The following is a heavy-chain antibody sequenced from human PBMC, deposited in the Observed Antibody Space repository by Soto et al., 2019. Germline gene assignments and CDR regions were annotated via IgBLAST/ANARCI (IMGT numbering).Heavy chain of an antibody. D-gene: IGHD4-17*01. CDR3: AKGRTVTTGAFDY. V-gene: IGHV3-23*01. J-gene: IGHJ4*02. CDR1: EFTFRNYA. Sequence: GGSLRLSCAASEFTFRNYAMNWVRQAPGKGLEWVSVISGSGDSTYYADSVKGRFTISRDNSKNTLYLQMNSLRAEDTALYYCAKGRTVTTGAFDYWGRGTLVTVSS. CDR2: ISGSGDST.